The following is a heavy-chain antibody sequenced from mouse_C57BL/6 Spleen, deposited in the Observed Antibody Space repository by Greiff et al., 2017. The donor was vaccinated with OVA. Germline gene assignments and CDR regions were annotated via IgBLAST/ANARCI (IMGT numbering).Heavy chain of an antibody. CDR3: ARSRVYYYGSSYGGSAMDY. V-gene: IGHV1-42*01. Sequence: LVESGPELVKPGASVKISCKASGYSFTGYYMNWVKQSPEKSLEWIGEINPSTGGTTYNQTFKAKATLTVDKSSSTAYMQLKSLTSEDSAVYYCARSRVYYYGSSYGGSAMDYWGQGTSVTVSS. J-gene: IGHJ4*01. CDR2: INPSTGGT. D-gene: IGHD1-1*01. CDR1: GYSFTGYY.